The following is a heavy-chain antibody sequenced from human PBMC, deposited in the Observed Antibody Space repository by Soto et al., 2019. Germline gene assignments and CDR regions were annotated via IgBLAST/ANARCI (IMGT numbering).Heavy chain of an antibody. D-gene: IGHD4-17*01. CDR1: GFTVSSNY. J-gene: IGHJ6*02. Sequence: VQLVETGGGLIQPGGSLRLSCAASGFTVSSNYMSWVRQAPGKGLEWVSVIYSGGSTYYADSVKGRFTISRDNSKNTLYLQMNSLRAEDTAVYYCARTRAYYSGLDVWGQGTTVTVSS. CDR3: ARTRAYYSGLDV. CDR2: IYSGGST. V-gene: IGHV3-53*02.